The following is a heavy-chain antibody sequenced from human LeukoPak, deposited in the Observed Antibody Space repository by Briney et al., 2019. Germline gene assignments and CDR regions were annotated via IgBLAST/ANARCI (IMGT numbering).Heavy chain of an antibody. CDR1: GFTFSSYW. D-gene: IGHD6-13*01. V-gene: IGHV3-7*01. CDR3: ARASIAAAVYYFDY. Sequence: GGSLRLSCAASGFTFSSYWMSWVSQAPGKGLEWVANIKQDGSEKYYVDSVKGRFTISRDNAKNSLYLQMNSLRAEDTAVYYCARASIAAAVYYFDYWGQGTLVTVSS. CDR2: IKQDGSEK. J-gene: IGHJ4*02.